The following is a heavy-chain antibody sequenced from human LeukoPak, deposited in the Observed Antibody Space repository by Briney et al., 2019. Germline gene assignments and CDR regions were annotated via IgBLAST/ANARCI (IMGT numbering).Heavy chain of an antibody. CDR3: ARVPLPSEQQLIQYYFDY. CDR2: ISSSSSYI. Sequence: GGSLRLSCAASGFTFSDYYMSWIRQAPGKGLEWVSSISSSSSYIYYADSVKGRFTISRDNAKNSLYLQMNSLRAEDTAVYYCARVPLPSEQQLIQYYFDYWGQGTLVTVSS. D-gene: IGHD6-13*01. V-gene: IGHV3-11*06. J-gene: IGHJ4*02. CDR1: GFTFSDYY.